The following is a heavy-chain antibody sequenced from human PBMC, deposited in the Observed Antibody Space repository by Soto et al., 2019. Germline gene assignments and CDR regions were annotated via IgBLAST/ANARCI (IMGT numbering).Heavy chain of an antibody. Sequence: SETLSLTCTVSGVSISSSSYYLGWIRQPPGKGLEWIGSIYYSGSTYYNPSLKSRVTISVDTSKNQFSLKLSSVTAADTAVYYCARAGRYCSGGSCYSYYFDYWGQGTLVTVSS. CDR2: IYYSGST. CDR1: GVSISSSSYY. J-gene: IGHJ4*02. D-gene: IGHD2-15*01. V-gene: IGHV4-39*01. CDR3: ARAGRYCSGGSCYSYYFDY.